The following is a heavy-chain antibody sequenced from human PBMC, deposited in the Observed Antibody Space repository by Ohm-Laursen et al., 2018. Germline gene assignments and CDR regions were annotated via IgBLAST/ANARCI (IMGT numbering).Heavy chain of an antibody. CDR2: ISGSGDNT. V-gene: IGHV3-23*01. CDR1: GFTFSTYA. Sequence: SLRLSCSAPGFTFSTYAMSWVRQAPGKGLEWVSAISGSGDNTYYADSVKGRFTISRDNSKNKLYLQMNSLRAEDTAVYYCAKDALAEEGYFDYWGQGTLVTVSS. D-gene: IGHD2-15*01. J-gene: IGHJ4*02. CDR3: AKDALAEEGYFDY.